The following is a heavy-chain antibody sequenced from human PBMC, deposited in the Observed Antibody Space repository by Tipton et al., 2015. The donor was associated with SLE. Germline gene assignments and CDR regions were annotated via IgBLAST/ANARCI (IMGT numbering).Heavy chain of an antibody. CDR3: ARVGDGYKTGAFDI. CDR2: VDNSGST. V-gene: IGHV4-59*11. CDR1: GGSISSHY. J-gene: IGHJ3*02. D-gene: IGHD5-24*01. Sequence: LRLSCTVSGGSISSHYWSWIRQPPGKALEWIGYVDNSGSTNYNPSLKSRVTISVDTSKNQFSLRMSSVTAADTAVYYCARVGDGYKTGAFDIWGQGTMVTVSS.